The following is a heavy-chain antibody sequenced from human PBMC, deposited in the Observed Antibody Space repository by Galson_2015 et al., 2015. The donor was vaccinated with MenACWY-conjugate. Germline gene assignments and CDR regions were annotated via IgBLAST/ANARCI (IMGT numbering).Heavy chain of an antibody. CDR1: GFTFSDYY. CDR2: ISSSSSYT. J-gene: IGHJ3*02. D-gene: IGHD3-10*01. CDR3: ARDRGNDAFDI. V-gene: IGHV3-11*06. Sequence: SLRLSCAASGFTFSDYYMSWIRQAPGKGLEWASYISSSSSYTNYADSVKGRFTISRDNSKNTLYLQMNSLRAEDTAVYYCARDRGNDAFDIWGQGTMVTVSS.